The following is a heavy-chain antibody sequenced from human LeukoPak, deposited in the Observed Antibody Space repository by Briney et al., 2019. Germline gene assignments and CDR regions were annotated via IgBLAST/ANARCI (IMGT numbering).Heavy chain of an antibody. J-gene: IGHJ4*02. CDR2: IDPSDSYT. D-gene: IGHD5-18*01. V-gene: IGHV5-10-1*01. Sequence: KDGASLQISCKGSGYSFTSYWISWVRQMPGKGLEWMGRIDPSDSYTNYSPSFQGHVTISADKSISTAYLQWSSLKASDTAMYYCARRSGYSYGSIDYWGQGTLVTVSS. CDR3: ARRSGYSYGSIDY. CDR1: GYSFTSYW.